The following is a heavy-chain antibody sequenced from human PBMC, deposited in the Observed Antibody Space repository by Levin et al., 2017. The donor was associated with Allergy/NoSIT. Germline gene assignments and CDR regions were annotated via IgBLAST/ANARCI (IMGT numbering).Heavy chain of an antibody. CDR3: AREVTVAAHFDY. V-gene: IGHV3-30*04. J-gene: IGHJ4*02. CDR2: ISYDGSNK. D-gene: IGHD6-19*01. CDR1: GFTFSSYA. Sequence: GESLKISCAASGFTFSSYAMHWVRQAPGKGLEWVAVISYDGSNKYYADSVKGRFTISRDNSKNTLYLQMNSLRAEDTAVYYRAREVTVAAHFDYWGQGTLVTVSS.